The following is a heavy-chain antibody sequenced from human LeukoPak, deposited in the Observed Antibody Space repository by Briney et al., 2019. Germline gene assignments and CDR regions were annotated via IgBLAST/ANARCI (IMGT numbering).Heavy chain of an antibody. CDR3: ARCGSYYTFDY. J-gene: IGHJ4*02. V-gene: IGHV3-7*01. D-gene: IGHD3-10*01. CDR2: IKQDGSEK. CDR1: GFTFSSYW. Sequence: GGFLRLSCAASGFTFSSYWMSWVRQAPGKGLEWVANIKQDGSEKYYVDSVKGRFTISRDNTKNSLYLQMNSLRAEDTAVYYCARCGSYYTFDYWGQGILVTVSS.